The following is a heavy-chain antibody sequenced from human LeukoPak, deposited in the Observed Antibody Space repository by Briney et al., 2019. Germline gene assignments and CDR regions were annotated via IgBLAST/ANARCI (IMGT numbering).Heavy chain of an antibody. CDR3: ARGILPEYYYGSGSFDY. J-gene: IGHJ4*02. Sequence: ASVKVSCKASGYTFTSYGISWVRQAPGQGLEWMGWISAYNGNTNYAQKLQGRVTMTTDTSTSTAYMELRSLRSDDTAVYYCARGILPEYYYGSGSFDYWGQGTLVTVSS. CDR1: GYTFTSYG. D-gene: IGHD3-10*01. CDR2: ISAYNGNT. V-gene: IGHV1-18*01.